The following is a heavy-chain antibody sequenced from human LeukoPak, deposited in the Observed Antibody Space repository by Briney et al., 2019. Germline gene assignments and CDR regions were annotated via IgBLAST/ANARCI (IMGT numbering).Heavy chain of an antibody. CDR3: VRHFHGSGYVVDF. V-gene: IGHV4-39*01. J-gene: IGHJ4*02. CDR1: GGSISSTSYY. D-gene: IGHD6-13*01. Sequence: SETLSLTCTVSGGSISSTSYYWGWIRQPPGKGLEWIGGIIYSGNTYYNPSLKSRVTISVDTTKNQFSLKLTSVTAADTAVYFCVRHFHGSGYVVDFWGQGTLVTVSS. CDR2: IIYSGNT.